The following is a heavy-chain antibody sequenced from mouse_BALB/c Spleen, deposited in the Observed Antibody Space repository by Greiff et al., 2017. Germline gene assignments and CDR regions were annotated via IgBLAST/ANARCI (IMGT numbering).Heavy chain of an antibody. V-gene: IGHV7-3*02. CDR3: ARDREYFDY. J-gene: IGHJ2*01. CDR1: GFTFTDYY. CDR2: IRNKANGYTT. Sequence: EVKLVESGGGLVQPGGSLRLSCATSGFTFTDYYMSWVRQPPGKALEWLGFIRNKANGYTTEYSASVKGRFTISRDNSQSILYLQMNTLRAEDSATYYCARDREYFDYWGQGTTLTVSS.